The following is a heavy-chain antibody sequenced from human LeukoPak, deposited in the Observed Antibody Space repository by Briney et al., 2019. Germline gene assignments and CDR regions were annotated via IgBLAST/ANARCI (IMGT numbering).Heavy chain of an antibody. Sequence: GESLRISFKGSGXSFTSYCISWVRQMPGKGLEWMGRIDPSDSYTNYSPSFQGHVTISADKSISTAYLQWSSLKASDTAMYYCARSGPLGGSYPNYWGQGTLVTVSS. V-gene: IGHV5-10-1*01. CDR2: IDPSDSYT. CDR1: GXSFTSYC. J-gene: IGHJ4*02. D-gene: IGHD1-26*01. CDR3: ARSGPLGGSYPNY.